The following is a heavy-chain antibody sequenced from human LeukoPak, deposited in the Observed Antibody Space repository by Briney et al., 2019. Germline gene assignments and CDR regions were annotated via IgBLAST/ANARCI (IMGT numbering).Heavy chain of an antibody. J-gene: IGHJ3*02. D-gene: IGHD2-2*01. Sequence: GRSLRLSCAASGFTFSSYWMSWVRQAAGKGLEWLANIKQDGSDKYYVDSVKGRFTISRDNAKNSLYLQMNSRRAEDTAVYYCARDIVAVPAAMEGHDAFDIWGQGTMVTVSS. V-gene: IGHV3-7*01. CDR3: ARDIVAVPAAMEGHDAFDI. CDR2: IKQDGSDK. CDR1: GFTFSSYW.